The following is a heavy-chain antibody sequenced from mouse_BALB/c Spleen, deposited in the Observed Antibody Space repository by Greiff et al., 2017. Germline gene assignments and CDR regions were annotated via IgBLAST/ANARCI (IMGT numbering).Heavy chain of an antibody. J-gene: IGHJ4*01. D-gene: IGHD2-14*01. Sequence: EVKLQQSGPGLVKPSQSLSLTCTVTGYSITSDYAWNWIRQFPGNKLEWMGYISYSGSTSYNPSLKSRISITRDTSKNQFFLQLNSVTTEDTATYYCARDRYDPYAMDYWGQGTSVTVSS. V-gene: IGHV3-2*02. CDR1: GYSITSDYA. CDR3: ARDRYDPYAMDY. CDR2: ISYSGST.